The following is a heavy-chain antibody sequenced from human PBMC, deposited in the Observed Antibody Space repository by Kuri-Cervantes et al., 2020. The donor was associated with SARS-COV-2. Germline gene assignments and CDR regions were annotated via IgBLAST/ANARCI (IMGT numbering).Heavy chain of an antibody. CDR3: ARGFEDCSSTSCYPGGFDP. V-gene: IGHV4-34*01. Sequence: SETLSLTCTVSGGSISNYYWSWIRQPPGKGLEWIGEINHSGSTNYNPSLKSRVTISVDTSKNQFSLKLSSVTAADTAVYYCARGFEDCSSTSCYPGGFDPWGQGTLVTVSS. J-gene: IGHJ5*02. D-gene: IGHD2-2*01. CDR1: GGSISNYY. CDR2: INHSGST.